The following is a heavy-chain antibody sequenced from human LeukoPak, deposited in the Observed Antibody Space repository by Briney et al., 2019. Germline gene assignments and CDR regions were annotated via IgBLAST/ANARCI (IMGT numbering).Heavy chain of an antibody. Sequence: ASVKVSCKASGYTFTSYGISWVRQAPGQGLEWMGWISAYNGNTNYAQKLQGRVTMTTDTSTSTAYMELRSLRSDDTAVYYCARDRRDPNQRGSNYYYYYGMDVWGQGTTVTVSS. CDR3: ARDRRDPNQRGSNYYYYYGMDV. D-gene: IGHD1-14*01. CDR2: ISAYNGNT. V-gene: IGHV1-18*01. CDR1: GYTFTSYG. J-gene: IGHJ6*02.